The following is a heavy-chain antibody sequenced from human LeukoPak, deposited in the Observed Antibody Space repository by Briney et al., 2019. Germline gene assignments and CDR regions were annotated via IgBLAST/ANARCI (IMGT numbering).Heavy chain of an antibody. Sequence: ASVTVSCKASGYTFTIYYMHWVRQAPGQGGEGVGIIHPSGRSTSYPQQFQGRVTMARDTSTSTVYMELSSLRSEDTAVYYCAREAMTTVTRIYYFDYWGQGTLVTVSS. V-gene: IGHV1-46*01. CDR1: GYTFTIYY. CDR2: IHPSGRST. J-gene: IGHJ4*02. CDR3: AREAMTTVTRIYYFDY. D-gene: IGHD4-17*01.